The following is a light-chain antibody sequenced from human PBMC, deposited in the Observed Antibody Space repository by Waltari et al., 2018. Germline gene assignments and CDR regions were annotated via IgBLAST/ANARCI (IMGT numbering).Light chain of an antibody. Sequence: QSALTQPRSVSGSPGQSVTISCTGTSSDLGTYNYVSWYHQHPGKAPKLIIHHVTKPPSGVPDRFSGSKSGNTASLTISGLQAEDEAEYFCCSFAGSYTWVFGGGTELTVL. J-gene: IGLJ3*02. V-gene: IGLV2-11*01. CDR3: CSFAGSYTWV. CDR2: HVT. CDR1: SSDLGTYNY.